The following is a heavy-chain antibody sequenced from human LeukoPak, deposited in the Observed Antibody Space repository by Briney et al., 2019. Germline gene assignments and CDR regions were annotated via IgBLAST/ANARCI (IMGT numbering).Heavy chain of an antibody. CDR1: GYRFTNYW. Sequence: HGESLKISCKGSGYRFTNYWIGWVRQMPGKGLEWIGIIYPGDSDTRYSPSLQGQVTISADKSISTAYLHWSSLKASDTAIYYCGRGYCSGGSCSNNNYYYYYGMDVWGQGTTVTVSS. D-gene: IGHD2-15*01. CDR2: IYPGDSDT. J-gene: IGHJ6*02. V-gene: IGHV5-51*01. CDR3: GRGYCSGGSCSNNNYYYYYGMDV.